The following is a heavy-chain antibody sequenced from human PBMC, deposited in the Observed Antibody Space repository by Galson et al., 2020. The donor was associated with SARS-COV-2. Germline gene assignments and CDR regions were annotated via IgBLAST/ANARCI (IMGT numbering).Heavy chain of an antibody. V-gene: IGHV5-51*01. D-gene: IGHD3-3*01. Sequence: KIGESLKISCKGSGYSFTSYWIGWVRQMPGKGLEWMGIIYPGDSDTSYSQSFHGQVTISADKSISTAYLQWSSLKASDTAMYYGARLGYDFWIGYQAKYYYYYDMDVWGKGTTVTGSS. CDR1: GYSFTSYW. CDR2: IYPGDSDT. J-gene: IGHJ6*03. CDR3: ARLGYDFWIGYQAKYYYYYDMDV.